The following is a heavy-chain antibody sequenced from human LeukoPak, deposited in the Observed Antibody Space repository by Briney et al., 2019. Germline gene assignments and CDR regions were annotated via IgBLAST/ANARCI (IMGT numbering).Heavy chain of an antibody. CDR1: GGSISSSSYY. CDR3: AREHSSSRRGMDV. J-gene: IGHJ6*03. D-gene: IGHD6-13*01. Sequence: PSETLSLTCTVSGGSISSSSYYWSWIRQPAGKGLEWIGRTYTSGSTNYNPSLKSRVTISVDTSKNQFSLKLSSVTAADTAVYYCAREHSSSRRGMDVWGKGTTVTVSS. CDR2: TYTSGST. V-gene: IGHV4-61*02.